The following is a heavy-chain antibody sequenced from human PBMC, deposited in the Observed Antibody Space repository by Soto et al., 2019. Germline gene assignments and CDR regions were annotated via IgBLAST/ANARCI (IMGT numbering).Heavy chain of an antibody. D-gene: IGHD6-13*01. J-gene: IGHJ5*02. CDR1: GGTFSNYA. Sequence: QVRLVQSGAEVKKPGSSVKVSCKASGGTFSNYAITWLRLAPGQGLEWLGGIIPVFGTVNYAQKFQGRVTITADESTSTAYMELNRLRSEDTAVYYCARDNPYTNSFGNWFYPWGQGTLVIAS. CDR2: IIPVFGTV. V-gene: IGHV1-69*01. CDR3: ARDNPYTNSFGNWFYP.